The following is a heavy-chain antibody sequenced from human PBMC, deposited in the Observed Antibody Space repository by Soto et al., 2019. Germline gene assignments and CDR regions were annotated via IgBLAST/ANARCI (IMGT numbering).Heavy chain of an antibody. Sequence: QLLPVESGSGLVRPSEALSLSCNVSGGSLSVGGCSWAWIRLPVGKGLEWIGYIFDTGNTYFSASLKSRLSMSVDTARNQFSMQLASVTAADTAMYYCACLNGYNRYFDHWGRGTLVTVSS. V-gene: IGHV4-30-2*01. CDR1: GGSLSVGGCS. CDR3: ACLNGYNRYFDH. J-gene: IGHJ2*01. D-gene: IGHD5-12*01. CDR2: IFDTGNT.